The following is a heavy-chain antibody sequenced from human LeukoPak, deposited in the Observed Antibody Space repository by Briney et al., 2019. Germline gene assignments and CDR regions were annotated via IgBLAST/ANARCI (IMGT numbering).Heavy chain of an antibody. V-gene: IGHV3-23*01. Sequence: GGSLRLSCAASGFSVSSNYISWVRQAPGKGLEWVSAISGSGGSTYYADSVKGRFTISRDNSKNTLYLQMNSLRAEDTAIYYCAKASRDIPAAGPSGYYFDYWGQGTLVTVSS. D-gene: IGHD6-13*01. CDR2: ISGSGGST. J-gene: IGHJ4*02. CDR3: AKASRDIPAAGPSGYYFDY. CDR1: GFSVSSNY.